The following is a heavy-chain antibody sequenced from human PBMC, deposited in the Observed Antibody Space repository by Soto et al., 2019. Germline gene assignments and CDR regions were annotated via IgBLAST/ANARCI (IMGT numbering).Heavy chain of an antibody. CDR3: ARVNTVANFDY. D-gene: IGHD4-17*01. Sequence: SETLSLTCAVSGGSISSGGYPRSWIRQPPGKGLEWIGYIYHSGSTYYNPSLKSRVTISVDRSKNQFSLKLSSVTAADTAVYYCARVNTVANFDYWGQGTLVTVSS. V-gene: IGHV4-30-2*01. J-gene: IGHJ4*02. CDR1: GGSISSGGYP. CDR2: IYHSGST.